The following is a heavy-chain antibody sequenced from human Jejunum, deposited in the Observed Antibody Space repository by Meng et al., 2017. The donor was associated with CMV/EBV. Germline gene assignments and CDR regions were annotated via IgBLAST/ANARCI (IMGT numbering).Heavy chain of an antibody. Sequence: FSFSTCWMSWVRQAPGKGLEWLANIKQDGREKYYVDSVRGRFIISRDNAHNSLYLEMNSLRADDSGLYYCSRQGILIPSATNWFDPWGQGTLVTVSS. CDR2: IKQDGREK. J-gene: IGHJ5*02. CDR1: FSFSTCW. V-gene: IGHV3-7*01. D-gene: IGHD2-2*01. CDR3: SRQGILIPSATNWFDP.